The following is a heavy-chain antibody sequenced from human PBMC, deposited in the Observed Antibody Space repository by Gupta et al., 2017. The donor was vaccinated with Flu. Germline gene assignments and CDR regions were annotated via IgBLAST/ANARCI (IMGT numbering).Heavy chain of an antibody. CDR1: SSGGYY. Sequence: SSGGYYWNWIRQHPGKGLEWIGYMYNSGSTYYNPSLKSRLTISIDTSQNQFSLKLTSVAAADTAVYYCARGGRGGDYVHYWGQGTLVTVSS. CDR2: MYNSGST. CDR3: ARGGRGGDYVHY. J-gene: IGHJ4*02. D-gene: IGHD1-26*01. V-gene: IGHV4-31*02.